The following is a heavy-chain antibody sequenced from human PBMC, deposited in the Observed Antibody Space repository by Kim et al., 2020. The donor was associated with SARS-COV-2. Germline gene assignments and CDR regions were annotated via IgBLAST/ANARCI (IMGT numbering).Heavy chain of an antibody. J-gene: IGHJ6*02. Sequence: SETLSLTCTVSGGSISSYYWSWIRQPPGKGLEWIGYIYYSGSTNYNPSLKSRVTISVDTSKNQFSLKLSSVTAADTAVYYCARVVVVPAMWRDYYGMDVWGQGTTVTVSS. CDR3: ARVVVVPAMWRDYYGMDV. CDR1: GGSISSYY. V-gene: IGHV4-59*01. CDR2: IYYSGST. D-gene: IGHD2-2*01.